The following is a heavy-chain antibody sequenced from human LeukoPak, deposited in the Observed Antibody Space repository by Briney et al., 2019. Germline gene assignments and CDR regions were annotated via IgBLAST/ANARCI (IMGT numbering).Heavy chain of an antibody. J-gene: IGHJ6*02. D-gene: IGHD6-13*01. CDR1: GGSITTDDYY. CDR2: MYYSGST. CDR3: ARDKWVRAGDSWLNYGMDV. Sequence: PSQTLSLTCTVSGGSITTDDYYWTWIRQTPGEGLEWVGYMYYSGSTYYSPSLKSRVTISRDTSKNQISLELRSVTAADTAVYYCARDKWVRAGDSWLNYGMDVWGQGTTVTISS. V-gene: IGHV4-30-4*01.